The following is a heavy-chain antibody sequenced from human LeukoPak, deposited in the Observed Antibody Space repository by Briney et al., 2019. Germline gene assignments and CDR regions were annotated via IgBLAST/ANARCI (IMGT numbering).Heavy chain of an antibody. D-gene: IGHD4-23*01. CDR3: ARFGYVETTVVTPINYYFAMDV. Sequence: NTSGTLSLTCAVSGGPISSSYWWSWVRQPPGKGLEWIGETYHSGTTNYNPSLKSRVTISVDKSNNQFSLRLSSVTAADTAVYYCARFGYVETTVVTPINYYFAMDVWGQGTTVTVSS. CDR2: TYHSGTT. J-gene: IGHJ6*02. V-gene: IGHV4-4*02. CDR1: GGPISSSYW.